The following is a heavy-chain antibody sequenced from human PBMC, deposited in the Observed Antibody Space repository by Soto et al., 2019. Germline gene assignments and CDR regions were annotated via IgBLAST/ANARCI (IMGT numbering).Heavy chain of an antibody. Sequence: GGSLRLSCAASGFTFSSYAMSWVRQAPGKGLEWVSAISGSGGSTYYADSVKGRFTISRDNSKNTLYLQMNSLRADDTAVYYCARGLRYFHTDRFDPWGQGTLVTVSS. CDR3: ARGLRYFHTDRFDP. V-gene: IGHV3-23*01. CDR1: GFTFSSYA. J-gene: IGHJ5*02. D-gene: IGHD3-9*01. CDR2: ISGSGGST.